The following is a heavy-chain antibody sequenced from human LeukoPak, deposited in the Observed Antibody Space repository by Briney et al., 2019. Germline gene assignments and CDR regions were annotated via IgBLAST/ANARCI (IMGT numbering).Heavy chain of an antibody. CDR3: AGYYDFWSGYYTY. D-gene: IGHD3-3*01. Sequence: PSETLSLTCTVSGGSISSYYWSWIRQPAGKGLEWIGRIYTSGSTNYNPSLKSRVTMSVDTSKNQFSLKLSSVTAADTAVYYCAGYYDFWSGYYTYWGQRTLVTVSS. V-gene: IGHV4-4*07. J-gene: IGHJ4*02. CDR1: GGSISSYY. CDR2: IYTSGST.